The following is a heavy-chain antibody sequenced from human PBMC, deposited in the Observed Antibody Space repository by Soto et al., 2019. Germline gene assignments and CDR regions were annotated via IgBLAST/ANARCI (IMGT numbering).Heavy chain of an antibody. CDR2: IKQDGSEK. Sequence: GGSLRLSCAASGFTFSSYWMSWVRQAPGKGLEWVANIKQDGSEKYYVDSVKGRFTISRDNAKNSLYLQMNSLRAEDTAVYYCARGVVTMVRGGPAGYYGMDVWGQGTTVTVSS. D-gene: IGHD3-10*01. J-gene: IGHJ6*02. V-gene: IGHV3-7*03. CDR1: GFTFSSYW. CDR3: ARGVVTMVRGGPAGYYGMDV.